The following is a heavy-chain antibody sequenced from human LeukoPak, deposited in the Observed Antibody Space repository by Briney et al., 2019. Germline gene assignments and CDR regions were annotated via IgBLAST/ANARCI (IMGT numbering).Heavy chain of an antibody. CDR2: IRYDGSNK. J-gene: IGHJ4*02. V-gene: IGHV3-30*02. CDR1: GFTFSSYG. Sequence: PGGSLRLSCAASGFTFSSYGMHWVRQAPGKGLEWVAFIRYDGSNKYYADSVKGRFTISRDNSKNTLYLQMNSLRAEDTAVYYCARAPSITGTTPPGYWGQGTLVTVSS. CDR3: ARAPSITGTTPPGY. D-gene: IGHD1-7*01.